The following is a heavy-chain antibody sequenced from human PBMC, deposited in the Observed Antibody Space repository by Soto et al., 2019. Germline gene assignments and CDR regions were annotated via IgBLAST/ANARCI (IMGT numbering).Heavy chain of an antibody. CDR2: ISGRGANT. J-gene: IGHJ5*02. CDR1: GLTFSTYA. CDR3: SKDRADYFPPRFDP. D-gene: IGHD3-16*01. V-gene: IGHV3-23*01. Sequence: EVQLLESGGGLVQPGGSLRLSCAASGLTFSTYAMSWVRQPPGKGLEWVSTISGRGANTYYSDSVKGRFTISRDNSKNTLYLQMNSLRAEDTAVYYCSKDRADYFPPRFDPWGQGTLVTVSS.